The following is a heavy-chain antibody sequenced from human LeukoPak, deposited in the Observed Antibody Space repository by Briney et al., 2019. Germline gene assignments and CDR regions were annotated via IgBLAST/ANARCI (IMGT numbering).Heavy chain of an antibody. Sequence: GGSLRLACAASGFTFSNAWMSWVRQAPGKGLEWIGRIKRKADGGTADYTSPLQGRFTNSRDDSTSTLYLQVNSLTTDHTAVYFCTTFRTARNYDINGNYCSWGQGTLVTVSS. D-gene: IGHD3-22*01. CDR2: IKRKADGGTA. J-gene: IGHJ4*02. V-gene: IGHV3-15*01. CDR1: GFTFSNAW. CDR3: TTFRTARNYDINGNYCS.